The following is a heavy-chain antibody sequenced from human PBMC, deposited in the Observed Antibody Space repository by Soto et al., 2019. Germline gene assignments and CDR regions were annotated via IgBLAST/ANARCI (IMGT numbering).Heavy chain of an antibody. Sequence: ASVKVSCKVSGYTLTELSMHWVRQAPGKGLEWMGGFDPEDGETIYAQKFQGRVTMTEDTSTDTAYMELSSLRSEDTAVYYCASSKGANYDFWSGAYYYYGMDVWGQGTTVTVSS. V-gene: IGHV1-24*01. CDR2: FDPEDGET. D-gene: IGHD3-3*01. CDR1: GYTLTELS. CDR3: ASSKGANYDFWSGAYYYYGMDV. J-gene: IGHJ6*02.